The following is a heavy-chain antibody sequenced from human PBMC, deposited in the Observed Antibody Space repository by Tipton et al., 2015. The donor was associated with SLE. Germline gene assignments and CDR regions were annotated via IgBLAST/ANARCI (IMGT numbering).Heavy chain of an antibody. CDR1: GGSIISSSYY. Sequence: GLVKPSETLSLTCTVSGGSIISSSYYWAWIRQSPGKGLEWIGSFDYSGTTYDNPSLESRVTISVDKSKNQFSLSLSSVTAADTAVYYCARIGEFMAARYYFDYWGQGTLVTVSS. CDR2: FDYSGTT. J-gene: IGHJ4*02. D-gene: IGHD6-6*01. CDR3: ARIGEFMAARYYFDY. V-gene: IGHV4-39*07.